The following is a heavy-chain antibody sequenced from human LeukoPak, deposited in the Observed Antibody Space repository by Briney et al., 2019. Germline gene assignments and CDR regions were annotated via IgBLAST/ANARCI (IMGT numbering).Heavy chain of an antibody. V-gene: IGHV1-18*01. D-gene: IGHD3-3*01. CDR2: ISAYNGNT. Sequence: ASVKVSCKASGYTFTSYGISWVRQAPGQGLEWMGWISAYNGNTNYAQKLQGRVTMTRDTSISTAYMELSRLRSDDTAVYYCARGRFLEWLSFEYYYMDVWGKGTTVTVSS. CDR1: GYTFTSYG. CDR3: ARGRFLEWLSFEYYYMDV. J-gene: IGHJ6*03.